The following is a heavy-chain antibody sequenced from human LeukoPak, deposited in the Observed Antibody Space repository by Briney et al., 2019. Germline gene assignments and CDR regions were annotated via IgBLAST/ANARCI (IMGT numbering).Heavy chain of an antibody. CDR3: AKAMTVGVLDAFDI. D-gene: IGHD3-22*01. Sequence: GGSLRLSCAASGITFSSYAMTWVRQAPGKGLEWVSGIGGSGGSTYFADSVKGRFTISRDNSKSTLYLQMNSLRAADTAVYYCAKAMTVGVLDAFDIWGQGTMVTVSS. V-gene: IGHV3-23*01. J-gene: IGHJ3*02. CDR2: IGGSGGST. CDR1: GITFSSYA.